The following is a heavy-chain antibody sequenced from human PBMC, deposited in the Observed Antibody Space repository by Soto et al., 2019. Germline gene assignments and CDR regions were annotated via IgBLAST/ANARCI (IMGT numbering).Heavy chain of an antibody. Sequence: SETLSLTCTVSGASISGFYWSWIRKSAGKGLEWIGRIYATGTTDYNPSLKSRVMMSVDTSKKQFSLKLRSVTAADTAVYYCVRDGTKTLRDWFDPWGQGLSVTVSS. CDR1: GASISGFY. D-gene: IGHD1-1*01. CDR3: VRDGTKTLRDWFDP. CDR2: IYATGTT. V-gene: IGHV4-4*07. J-gene: IGHJ5*02.